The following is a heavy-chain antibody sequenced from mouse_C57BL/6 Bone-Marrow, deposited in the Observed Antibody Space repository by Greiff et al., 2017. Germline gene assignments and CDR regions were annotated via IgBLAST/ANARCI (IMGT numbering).Heavy chain of an antibody. CDR3: ARGVTTVEAWVAY. J-gene: IGHJ3*01. V-gene: IGHV5-17*01. CDR1: GFTFSDYG. CDR2: IRSDSSTI. Sequence: EVQGVESGGGLVKPGGSLKLSCAASGFTFSDYGMLWVRQAPEKGLEWVAYIRSDSSTIYYADTVKGRFTISSDKAKNPLFLQMPSLRSEDTAKYYCARGVTTVEAWVAYWGQGTLVTVSA. D-gene: IGHD1-1*01.